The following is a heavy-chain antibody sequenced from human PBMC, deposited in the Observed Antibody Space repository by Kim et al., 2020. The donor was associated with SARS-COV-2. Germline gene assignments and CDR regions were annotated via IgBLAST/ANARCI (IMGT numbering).Heavy chain of an antibody. D-gene: IGHD3-10*01. CDR3: ARLWRFGEVRGEGPD. CDR2: IYYSGST. CDR1: GGSISSSSYY. V-gene: IGHV4-39*01. J-gene: IGHJ4*02. Sequence: SETLSLTCTVSGGSISSSSYYWGWIRQPPGKGLEWIGSIYYSGSTYYNPSLKSRVTISVDTSKNQFSLKLSSVTAADTAVYYCARLWRFGEVRGEGPDWGQGTLVTVSS.